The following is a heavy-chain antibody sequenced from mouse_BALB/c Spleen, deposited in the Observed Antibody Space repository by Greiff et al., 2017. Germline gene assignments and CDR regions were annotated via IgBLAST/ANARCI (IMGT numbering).Heavy chain of an antibody. CDR2: IDPANGNT. D-gene: IGHD2-4*01. Sequence: EVKLMESGAELVKPGASVKLSCTASGFNIKDTYMHWVKQRPEQGLEWIGRIDPANGNTKYDPKFQGKATITADTSSNTAYLQLSSLTSEDTAVYYCARGDDYGGFAYWGQGTLVTVSA. CDR1: GFNIKDTY. CDR3: ARGDDYGGFAY. V-gene: IGHV14-3*02. J-gene: IGHJ3*01.